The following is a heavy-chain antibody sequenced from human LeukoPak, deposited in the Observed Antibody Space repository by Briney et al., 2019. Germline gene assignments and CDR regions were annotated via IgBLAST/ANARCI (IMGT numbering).Heavy chain of an antibody. CDR3: AKDEEFRTILFGDYFDY. CDR2: ISGSGGST. V-gene: IGHV3-23*01. CDR1: GFTFSSYA. J-gene: IGHJ4*02. Sequence: GGSLRLSCAASGFTFSSYAMSWVRQAPGKGLEWVSAISGSGGSTYYADSVKGRFTISRDNSKNTLYLQMNSLRAEDTAVYYCAKDEEFRTILFGDYFDYWGQGTLVTVSS. D-gene: IGHD3-3*01.